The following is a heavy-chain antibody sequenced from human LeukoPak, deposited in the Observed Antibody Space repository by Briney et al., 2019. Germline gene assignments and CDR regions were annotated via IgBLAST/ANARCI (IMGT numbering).Heavy chain of an antibody. J-gene: IGHJ5*01. Sequence: GGSLRLSCAASGFTFRSYAMSWVRQAPGKGLEWVSTITSIATSTYINTYYPDSMKGRFTISRDDSKSTLYLQMSSLRAEDTAIYYCAKLSGYSDSWFWSWGQGTLVTVSS. D-gene: IGHD5-12*01. CDR1: GFTFRSYA. CDR3: AKLSGYSDSWFWS. V-gene: IGHV3-23*01. CDR2: ITSIATST.